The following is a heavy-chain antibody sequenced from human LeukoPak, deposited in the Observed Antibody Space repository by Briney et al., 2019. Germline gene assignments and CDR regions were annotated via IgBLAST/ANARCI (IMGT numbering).Heavy chain of an antibody. D-gene: IGHD3-10*01. V-gene: IGHV4-61*02. CDR3: ARELVGGSAGDYFDY. J-gene: IGHJ4*02. CDR1: GGSISSGSYY. CDR2: IYTSGST. Sequence: SETLSLTCTVSGGSISSGSYYWSWIRQPAGKGLEWIGRIYTSGSTNYNPSLKSRVTISVDTSKNQFSLKLSSVTAADTAVYYCARELVGGSAGDYFDYWGQGTLVTVSS.